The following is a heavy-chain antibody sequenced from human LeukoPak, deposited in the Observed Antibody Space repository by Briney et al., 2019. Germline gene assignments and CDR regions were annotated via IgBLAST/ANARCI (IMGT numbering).Heavy chain of an antibody. CDR1: GFTFSSYS. D-gene: IGHD3-3*01. V-gene: IGHV3-48*01. J-gene: IGHJ3*02. CDR2: ISSSSSTI. Sequence: GGSLRLSCAASGFTFSSYSMNWVRQAPGKGLEWVSYISSSSSTIYYADSVKGRFTISRDNAKNSLYLQMNSLRAEDTAVYYCARGFWSGPDAFDIWGQGTMVTVSS. CDR3: ARGFWSGPDAFDI.